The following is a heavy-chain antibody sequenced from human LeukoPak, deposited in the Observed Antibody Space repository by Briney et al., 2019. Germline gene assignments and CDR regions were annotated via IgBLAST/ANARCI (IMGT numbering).Heavy chain of an antibody. V-gene: IGHV1-18*01. CDR1: GYTFTSYG. J-gene: IGHJ5*02. CDR3: ARGVGGYSYGYWFDP. D-gene: IGHD5-18*01. CDR2: ISAYNGNT. Sequence: ASVRVSCKASGYTFTSYGISWVRQAPGQGLEWMGWISAYNGNTNYAQKLQGRVTMTTDTSTSTAYMELRSLRSDDTAVYYCARGVGGYSYGYWFDPWGQGTLVTVSS.